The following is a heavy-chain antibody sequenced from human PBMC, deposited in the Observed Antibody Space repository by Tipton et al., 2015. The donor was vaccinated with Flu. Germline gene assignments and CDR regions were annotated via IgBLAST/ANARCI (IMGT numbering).Heavy chain of an antibody. J-gene: IGHJ5*02. CDR2: IYSGGST. Sequence: VQLVQSGGGLIQPGGSLRLSCAASGFTVSSNYMSWVRQAPGKGLEWVSVIYSGGSTYYADSVKGRFTISRDNSTNTLYLQMNSLRAEDRAVYYCARKVGVPAAIEVGWFDPWGQGTLVTVSS. D-gene: IGHD2-2*02. CDR3: ARKVGVPAAIEVGWFDP. CDR1: GFTVSSNY. V-gene: IGHV3-53*01.